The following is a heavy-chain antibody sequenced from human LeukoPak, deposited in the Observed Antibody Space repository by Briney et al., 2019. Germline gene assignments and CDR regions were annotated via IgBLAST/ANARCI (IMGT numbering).Heavy chain of an antibody. J-gene: IGHJ4*02. D-gene: IGHD5-12*01. CDR3: ARGSNSGYDYPFDY. CDR2: TYYRSKWYN. CDR1: GDSVSGNSVA. V-gene: IGHV6-1*01. Sequence: SQTLSLTCAISGDSVSGNSVAWNWIRQSPSRGLEWLGRTYYRSKWYNDYAESVKSRITINPDTSKNQFPLQLNSVTPEDTAVYYCARGSNSGYDYPFDYWGQGTLVTVSS.